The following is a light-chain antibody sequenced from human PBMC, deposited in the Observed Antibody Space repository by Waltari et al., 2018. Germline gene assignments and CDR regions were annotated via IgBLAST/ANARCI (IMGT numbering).Light chain of an antibody. CDR2: GAS. V-gene: IGKV3-20*01. J-gene: IGKJ4*01. Sequence: RASQSVISSYLAWYQHKPGQAPRLVIYGASSRAAGIPDRFSGSGSGTDFTLTISRLEPEDFAVYYCQQYGTSPPLTFGGGTKVEIK. CDR3: QQYGTSPPLT. CDR1: QSVISSY.